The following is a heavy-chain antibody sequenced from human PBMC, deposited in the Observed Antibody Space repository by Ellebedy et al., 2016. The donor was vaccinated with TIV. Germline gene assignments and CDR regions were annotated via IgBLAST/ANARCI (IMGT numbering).Heavy chain of an antibody. V-gene: IGHV3-23*01. J-gene: IGHJ4*02. CDR1: GFTFSAYA. Sequence: PGGSLRLSCAASGFTFSAYAMSWVRQAPGKGLEWVSGIGGSGGNIYYADSVKGRFTISRDNSKNNLYLQMNSLRAEDTAVYYCAKDASWIQGGYFDYWGQGTLVTVSS. CDR3: AKDASWIQGGYFDY. D-gene: IGHD5-18*01. CDR2: IGGSGGNI.